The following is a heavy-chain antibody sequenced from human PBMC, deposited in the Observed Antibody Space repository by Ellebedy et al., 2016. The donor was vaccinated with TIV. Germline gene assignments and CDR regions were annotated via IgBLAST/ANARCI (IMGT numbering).Heavy chain of an antibody. V-gene: IGHV3-23*01. Sequence: GESLKISXAASGFTFSSYAMSWVRQAPGKGLEWVSAISGSGGSTYYADSVKGRFTISRDNSKNTLYLQMNSLRAEDTAVYYCARDRIIVGATTRVVFDYWGQGTLVTVSS. D-gene: IGHD1-26*01. CDR2: ISGSGGST. CDR1: GFTFSSYA. J-gene: IGHJ4*02. CDR3: ARDRIIVGATTRVVFDY.